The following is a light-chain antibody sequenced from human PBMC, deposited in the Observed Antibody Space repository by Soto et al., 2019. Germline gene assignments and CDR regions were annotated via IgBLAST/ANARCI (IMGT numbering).Light chain of an antibody. V-gene: IGKV3-20*01. Sequence: ETVLTQSPGTLSLSPGERATLSCRASQSVSSSYLAWYQQKPGQAPRLLIYGASRRATGIPDRFSGSGSVTVMTMSISRLDSEDFAVDYIKHNAIRYPFGQCINME. CDR1: QSVSSSY. CDR2: GAS. J-gene: IGKJ2*01. CDR3: KHNAIRYP.